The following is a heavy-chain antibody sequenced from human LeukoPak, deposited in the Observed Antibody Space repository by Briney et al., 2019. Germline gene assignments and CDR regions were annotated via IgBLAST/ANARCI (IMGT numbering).Heavy chain of an antibody. CDR2: ISRNGDST. D-gene: IGHD3-16*01. CDR1: GFTFSGFG. Sequence: GGPLRLSCVGSGFTFSGFGMRWVRQAPGKGLEHVSAISRNGDSTYYASSVKGRFTISRDDSKNTVYLRMGSLRTEDMGVYYCAREGGDSWGQGTLVTVSS. J-gene: IGHJ5*01. V-gene: IGHV3-64*01. CDR3: AREGGDS.